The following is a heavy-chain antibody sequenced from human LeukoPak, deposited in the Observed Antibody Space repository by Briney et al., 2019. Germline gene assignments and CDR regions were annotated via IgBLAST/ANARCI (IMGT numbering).Heavy chain of an antibody. D-gene: IGHD4-23*01. J-gene: IGHJ3*02. CDR3: ATSTVVTREYAFDI. V-gene: IGHV4-39*07. Sequence: PSETLSLTCTVSGGSITRSSYYWAWIRQPPGKALEWIATVYYSGSTYYNPSLQSRVTISIDTSKKQFSLKLSSVTAADTAVYYCATSTVVTREYAFDIWGQGTMVTVSS. CDR2: VYYSGST. CDR1: GGSITRSSYY.